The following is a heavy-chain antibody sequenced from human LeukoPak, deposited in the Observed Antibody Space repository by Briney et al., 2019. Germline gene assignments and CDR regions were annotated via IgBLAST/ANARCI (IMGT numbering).Heavy chain of an antibody. CDR1: GGSFSGYY. CDR3: ARAPKYYYDSSGTPP. D-gene: IGHD3-22*01. V-gene: IGHV4-34*01. CDR2: INHSGST. Sequence: TTSETLSLTCAVYGGSFSGYYWSWIRQPPGKGLEWIGEINHSGSTNYNPSLKSRVTISVDTSKNQFSLKPSSVTAADTAVYYCARAPKYYYDSSGTPPWGQGTLVTVFS. J-gene: IGHJ4*02.